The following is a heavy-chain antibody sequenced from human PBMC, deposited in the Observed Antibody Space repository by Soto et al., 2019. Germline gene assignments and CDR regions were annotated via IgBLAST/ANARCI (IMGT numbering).Heavy chain of an antibody. Sequence: GGSLRLSCAASRFTSGYHAMNWVRQAPGKGLEWVSTISSNGENTHYADSVKGRFTISRDNAKNSLYLQMNSLRDEDTAVYYCVRDTYYYDSSGDKMDVWGQGTTVTVSS. CDR3: VRDTYYYDSSGDKMDV. CDR1: RFTSGYHA. CDR2: ISSNGENT. V-gene: IGHV3-21*01. J-gene: IGHJ6*02. D-gene: IGHD3-22*01.